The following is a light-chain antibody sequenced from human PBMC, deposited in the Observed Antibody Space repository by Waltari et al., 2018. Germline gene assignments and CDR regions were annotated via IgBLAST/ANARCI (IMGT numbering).Light chain of an antibody. J-gene: IGLJ2*01. CDR3: CSYAGSSTFGV. Sequence: QSALTQPASVSGSPGQSTTISCTGTSSHVGGYNYVSWYQQHPGKAPKLMIYDVRKRPSGVSNRFSGSKSGNTASLTISGLQAEDEADYYCCSYAGSSTFGVFGGGTKLTGL. V-gene: IGLV2-23*02. CDR2: DVR. CDR1: SSHVGGYNY.